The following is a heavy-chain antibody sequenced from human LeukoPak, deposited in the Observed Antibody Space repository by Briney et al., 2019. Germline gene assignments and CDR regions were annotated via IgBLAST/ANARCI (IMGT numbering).Heavy chain of an antibody. Sequence: SETLSLTCTVSGGSISSYYWSWIRQPPGKGLEWLGYIYYSGSTNYNPSLKSRVTISVDTSKNQFSLKLSSVTAADTAVYYCARGSGVEMATIYDYWGQGTLVTVSS. D-gene: IGHD5-24*01. V-gene: IGHV4-59*01. CDR1: GGSISSYY. J-gene: IGHJ4*02. CDR3: ARGSGVEMATIYDY. CDR2: IYYSGST.